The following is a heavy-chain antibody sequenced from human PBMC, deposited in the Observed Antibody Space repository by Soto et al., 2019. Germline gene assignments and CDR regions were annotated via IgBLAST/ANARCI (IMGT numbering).Heavy chain of an antibody. CDR1: GYTLTGSY. D-gene: IGHD6-13*01. CDR2: IIPNSGGT. Sequence: QVQLVQSGAEVKKPGASVKVSCKASGYTLTGSYMHWVRKAPGQGLEWMGWIIPNSGGTNYAQKFQGWVTMLRDTAISTAYKGRSRLRAEDTAVYDCARGIAAAAARGMDGWGQGTTVTVSS. CDR3: ARGIAAAAARGMDG. V-gene: IGHV1-2*04. J-gene: IGHJ6*02.